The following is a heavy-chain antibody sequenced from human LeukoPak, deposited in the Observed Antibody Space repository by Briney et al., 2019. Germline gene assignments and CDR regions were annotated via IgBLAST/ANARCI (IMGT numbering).Heavy chain of an antibody. J-gene: IGHJ4*02. V-gene: IGHV4-59*01. CDR2: IYYSGNT. CDR1: GGSISSYY. Sequence: SETLSLTCTVSGGSISSYYWSWIRQPPGKGLEWIGYIYYSGNTNYNPSLKSRVTISVDTSKNQFSLKLSSVTAADTAVYYCARGSTAVPGLFEYWGQGTLVTVSS. D-gene: IGHD6-19*01. CDR3: ARGSTAVPGLFEY.